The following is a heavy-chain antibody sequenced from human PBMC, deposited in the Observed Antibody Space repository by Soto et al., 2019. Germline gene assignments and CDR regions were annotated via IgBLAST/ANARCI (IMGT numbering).Heavy chain of an antibody. J-gene: IGHJ3*01. CDR2: VSGSSSYI. CDR1: GFNFRNFN. V-gene: IGHV3-21*06. CDR3: ARDLRGHYGP. Sequence: GGSLRLSCEGSGFNFRNFNMIWVRQAPGKGLEWVSSVSGSSSYIHYADSVKGRFTVSRDNANNLVFLQMNGLRPEDTAMYYCARDLRGHYGPWGQGTMVTVSS. D-gene: IGHD4-17*01.